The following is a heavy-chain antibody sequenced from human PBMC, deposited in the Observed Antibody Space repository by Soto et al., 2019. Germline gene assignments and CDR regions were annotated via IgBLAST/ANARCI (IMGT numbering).Heavy chain of an antibody. J-gene: IGHJ4*02. Sequence: SETLSLTCTVSGGSISSYYWSWIRQPPGKGLEWIGYIYYSGSTNYNPSLKGRVTISVDTSKNQFSLKLSSVTAADTAVYYCARDNNYYYGSGSYPGNHFDYWGQGTLVTVSS. CDR3: ARDNNYYYGSGSYPGNHFDY. CDR2: IYYSGST. CDR1: GGSISSYY. V-gene: IGHV4-59*01. D-gene: IGHD3-10*01.